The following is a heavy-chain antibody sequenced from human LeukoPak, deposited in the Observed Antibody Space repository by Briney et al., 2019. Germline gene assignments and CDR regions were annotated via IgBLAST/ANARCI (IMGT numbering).Heavy chain of an antibody. D-gene: IGHD5-12*01. CDR1: GGSISRYY. CDR3: ARRSDSGYDFGY. V-gene: IGHV4-59*01. Sequence: SETLSLTCTVSGGSISRYYWSWIRQPPGKRLEWIGYIYYSGSSNYNPSLKSRVTISVDTSKNQFSLKVNSVTAADTAVYYCARRSDSGYDFGYWGQGTLVTVSS. CDR2: IYYSGSS. J-gene: IGHJ4*02.